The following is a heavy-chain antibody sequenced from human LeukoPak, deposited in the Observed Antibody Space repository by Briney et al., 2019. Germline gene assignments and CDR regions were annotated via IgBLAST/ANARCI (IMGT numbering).Heavy chain of an antibody. V-gene: IGHV1-8*03. CDR1: GYTFTSYD. CDR2: MNPNSGNT. D-gene: IGHD3-10*01. J-gene: IGHJ5*02. Sequence: ASVKVSCKASGYTFTSYDINWVRQATGQGLEWMGWMNPNSGNTGYAQKFQGRVTITRNTSISTAYMELSSLRSEDTDVYYCARGQVRYNWFDPWGQGTLVTVSS. CDR3: ARGQVRYNWFDP.